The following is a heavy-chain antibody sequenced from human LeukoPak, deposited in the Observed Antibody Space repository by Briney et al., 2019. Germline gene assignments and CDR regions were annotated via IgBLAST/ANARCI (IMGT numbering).Heavy chain of an antibody. J-gene: IGHJ4*02. CDR3: ARHFLAAAGSKGPLDY. CDR2: ISYDGNNK. V-gene: IGHV3-30-3*01. CDR1: GFTFSSHV. Sequence: PGGSLRLSCAASGFTFSSHVMHWVRQAPGKGLEWVAIISYDGNNKYYADSVKGRFTISRDNSKNTLYLQMNSLRAEDTAVYYCARHFLAAAGSKGPLDYWGQGTLVTVSS. D-gene: IGHD6-13*01.